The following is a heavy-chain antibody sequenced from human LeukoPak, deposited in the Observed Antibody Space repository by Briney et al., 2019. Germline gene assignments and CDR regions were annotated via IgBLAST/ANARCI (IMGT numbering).Heavy chain of an antibody. J-gene: IGHJ4*02. CDR1: GYTFTGYY. D-gene: IGHD4-17*01. CDR2: INPNSGGR. CDR3: ARDNGDYWFDY. Sequence: ASVKVSCKASGYTFTGYYMHWVRQAPGQGLEWMGWINPNSGGRNYAQKFQGRVTMTRDTSISTAYMELTRLRSDDTAVYYCARDNGDYWFDYWGQGTLVTVSS. V-gene: IGHV1-2*02.